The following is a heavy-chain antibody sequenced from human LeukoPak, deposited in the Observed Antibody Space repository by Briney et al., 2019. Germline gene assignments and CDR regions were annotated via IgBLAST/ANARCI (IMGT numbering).Heavy chain of an antibody. CDR1: GFTFSSYA. D-gene: IGHD1-26*01. V-gene: IGHV3-23*01. CDR2: ISGSGGST. J-gene: IGHJ4*02. CDR3: VIDSWELRGY. Sequence: GGSLRLSCAASGFTFSSYAMSWVRQAPGKGLEWVSAISGSGGSTYYADSVKGRFTISRDNAKNSVSLQMNSLRAEDTGVYYCVIDSWELRGYWGQGALVTVSS.